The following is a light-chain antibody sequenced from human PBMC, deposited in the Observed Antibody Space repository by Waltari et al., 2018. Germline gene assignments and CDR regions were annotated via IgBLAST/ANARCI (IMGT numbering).Light chain of an antibody. V-gene: IGLV2-14*01. J-gene: IGLJ3*02. CDR1: SSDVGGYNY. Sequence: QSALTQPASVSGSPGQSITISCAGTSSDVGGYNYVSWYQQHPGKAPKRLIYEVSNRPSGVSNRFSGSQSGNTASLTISGLQPEDEADYYCSSYTSSSTWVFGGGTKLTVL. CDR3: SSYTSSSTWV. CDR2: EVS.